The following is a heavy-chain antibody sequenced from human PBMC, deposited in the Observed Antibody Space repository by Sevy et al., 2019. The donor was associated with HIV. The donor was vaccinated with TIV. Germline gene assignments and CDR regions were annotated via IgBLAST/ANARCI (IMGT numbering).Heavy chain of an antibody. V-gene: IGHV3-23*01. D-gene: IGHD3-22*01. Sequence: GGSLRLSCAASGFTFSSYAVSWVRQAPGKGLEWVSFISGSGGTTYYADSVKGRFTISRDNSKNTLYLQMNSLRAEDTAVYYCARSDDSSGYYLCYFEYWGQGTVVTVSS. J-gene: IGHJ4*02. CDR1: GFTFSSYA. CDR3: ARSDDSSGYYLCYFEY. CDR2: ISGSGGTT.